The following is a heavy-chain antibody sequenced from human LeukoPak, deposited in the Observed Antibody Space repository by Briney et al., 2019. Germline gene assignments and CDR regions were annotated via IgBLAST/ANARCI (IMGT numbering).Heavy chain of an antibody. CDR1: GYIFTSYW. J-gene: IGHJ4*02. D-gene: IGHD3-10*01. Sequence: GASLQISCQASGYIFTSYWIGWVRQLPGKGLEWMGIIYPGDSDTTYSPSFQGQVTISADKSISTAYLQWSSLKASDTAMYYCARHWATMVRGVIRPVDYWGQGTLVTVSS. CDR2: IYPGDSDT. V-gene: IGHV5-51*01. CDR3: ARHWATMVRGVIRPVDY.